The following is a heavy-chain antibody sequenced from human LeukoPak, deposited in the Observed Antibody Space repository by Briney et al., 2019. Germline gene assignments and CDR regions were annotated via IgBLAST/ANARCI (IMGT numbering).Heavy chain of an antibody. CDR1: GNSINSNNYY. CDR2: IYYSGST. V-gene: IGHV4-39*01. CDR3: ARQNWNDLSAFDI. Sequence: YPSETLFLTCTVSGNSINSNNYYWGWIRQPPGKGLEWTGSIYYSGSTYYNPSLKSRVTISVDTSKNQFSLKLSSVTAADTAVYYCARQNWNDLSAFDIWGQGTMVTVSS. D-gene: IGHD1-1*01. J-gene: IGHJ3*02.